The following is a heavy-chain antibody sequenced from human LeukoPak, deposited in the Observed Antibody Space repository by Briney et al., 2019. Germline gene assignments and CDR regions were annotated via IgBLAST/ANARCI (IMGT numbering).Heavy chain of an antibody. Sequence: GGSLRLSCAASGFTFSSYWMSWVRQAPGKGLEWVANIKQDGSEKYYVDSVKGRFTISRDNAKNSLYLQMNSLRAEDTAVYYCARDLSGSYYSYYYYMDVWGKGTTATVSS. D-gene: IGHD1-26*01. CDR2: IKQDGSEK. V-gene: IGHV3-7*01. CDR3: ARDLSGSYYSYYYYMDV. CDR1: GFTFSSYW. J-gene: IGHJ6*03.